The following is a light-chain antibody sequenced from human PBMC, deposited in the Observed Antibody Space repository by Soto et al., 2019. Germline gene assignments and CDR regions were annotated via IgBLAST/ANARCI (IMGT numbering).Light chain of an antibody. CDR2: EVS. CDR3: CSYAGSNTLL. Sequence: QSALTQPVSVSGSPGQSITISCTGTSSDVGSYNFVSWYQHHPGKAPTMMIYEVSKRPSEISNRFSGSMSGNTASLTISGLQAEDEADYYCCSYAGSNTLLFGGGTKLTVL. J-gene: IGLJ2*01. CDR1: SSDVGSYNF. V-gene: IGLV2-23*01.